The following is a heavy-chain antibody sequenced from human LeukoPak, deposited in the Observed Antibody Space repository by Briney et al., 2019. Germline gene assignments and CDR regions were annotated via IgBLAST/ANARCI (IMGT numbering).Heavy chain of an antibody. V-gene: IGHV3-23*01. Sequence: PGGSLRLSCAASGLTFSSYAMTWVRQAPGKGLERVSGISNSGVSTYYADSVMGRFTISRDNSKNTLYLQMSSLRAEDTALYYCARHYGDYGLYYYGMDVWGQGTTVTVSS. D-gene: IGHD4-17*01. CDR2: ISNSGVST. J-gene: IGHJ6*02. CDR1: GLTFSSYA. CDR3: ARHYGDYGLYYYGMDV.